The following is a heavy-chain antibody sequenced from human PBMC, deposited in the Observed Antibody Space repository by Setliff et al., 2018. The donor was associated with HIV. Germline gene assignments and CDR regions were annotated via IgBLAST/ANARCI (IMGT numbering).Heavy chain of an antibody. Sequence: SETLSLTCTVSGGSISSSHKYWGWIRQPPGKGLEWIGSVIYGGDTFYNPSLKSRVTISVDTSNNQVSLNLISVTAADTAVYYCARPYSGRGGGAWFDPWGQGALVTVSS. D-gene: IGHD5-12*01. CDR2: VIYGGDT. V-gene: IGHV4-39*01. CDR3: ARPYSGRGGGAWFDP. CDR1: GGSISSSHKY. J-gene: IGHJ5*02.